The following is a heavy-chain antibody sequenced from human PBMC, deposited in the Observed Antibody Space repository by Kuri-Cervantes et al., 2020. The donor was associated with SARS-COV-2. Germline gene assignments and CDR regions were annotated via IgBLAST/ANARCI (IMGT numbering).Heavy chain of an antibody. CDR3: ARVDSSLTIDY. Sequence: SETLSLTCAASGGSISSGGYSWSWIRQPPGKGLEWIGYIYHSGSTYFNPSLKSRVTLSADRSKNQFSLNLTSVTAADTAVYYCARVDSSLTIDYWGQGTLVTVSS. J-gene: IGHJ4*02. CDR2: IYHSGST. CDR1: GGSISSGGYS. V-gene: IGHV4-30-2*01. D-gene: IGHD6-13*01.